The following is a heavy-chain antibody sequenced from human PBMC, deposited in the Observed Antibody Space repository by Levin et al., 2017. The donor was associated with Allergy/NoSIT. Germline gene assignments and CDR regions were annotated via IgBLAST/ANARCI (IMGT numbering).Heavy chain of an antibody. CDR2: IWLDGSKR. CDR3: TREHTREWYRGDYHYYHYMEV. Sequence: GESLKISCVGSGSYFNSYGMHWVRKAPGKGLEWVAAIWLDGSKRFYAESVKGRFTISRDNSKKILELQMNGLRVEDTGIYYCTREHTREWYRGDYHYYHYMEVWGKGATVTVSS. CDR1: GSYFNSYG. V-gene: IGHV3-33*01. J-gene: IGHJ6*03. D-gene: IGHD3-3*01.